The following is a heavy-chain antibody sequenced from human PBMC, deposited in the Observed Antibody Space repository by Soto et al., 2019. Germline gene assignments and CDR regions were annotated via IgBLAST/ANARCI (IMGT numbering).Heavy chain of an antibody. CDR3: AKESRGVAPTVTGY. Sequence: EVQLLESGGGLVQPGGSLRLSCAASGFSFSSYAMDWVRQAPGTGLEWVSAIVGAAGSTFYADSVLGRFPVSRDNPKNTLYLHMNSLRAEATGVYYCAKESRGVAPTVTGYWGQGTLVTASS. V-gene: IGHV3-23*01. CDR2: IVGAAGST. J-gene: IGHJ4*02. CDR1: GFSFSSYA. D-gene: IGHD1-1*01.